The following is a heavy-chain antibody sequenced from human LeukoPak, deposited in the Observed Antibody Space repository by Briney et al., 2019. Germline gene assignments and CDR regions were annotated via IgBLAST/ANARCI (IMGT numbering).Heavy chain of an antibody. J-gene: IGHJ6*03. V-gene: IGHV4-59*11. D-gene: IGHD3-3*01. CDR1: GGSISSHY. Sequence: SETLSLTCTVSGGSISSHYWSWIRQPPGKGLEWIGYIYYSGSTNYNPSLKSRVTISVDTSKNQFSLKLSSVTAADTAVYYCARGITIFCPHYLLLGVLGKGPRAPAP. CDR2: IYYSGST. CDR3: ARGITIFCPHYLLLGV.